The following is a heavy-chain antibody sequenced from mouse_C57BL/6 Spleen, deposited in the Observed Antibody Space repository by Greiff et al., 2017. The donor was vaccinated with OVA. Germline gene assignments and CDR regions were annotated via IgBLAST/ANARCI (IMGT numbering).Heavy chain of an antibody. V-gene: IGHV1-81*01. J-gene: IGHJ4*01. D-gene: IGHD2-2*01. CDR1: GYTFTSYG. CDR2: IYPRSGKT. CDR3: ARERGYDYAMDY. Sequence: VQLQQSGAELARPGASVKLSCKASGYTFTSYGISWVKQRTGQGLEWIGEIYPRSGKTYYNEKFTGKATLTADKASSAAYMELRSMTSEDSAVYVCARERGYDYAMDYWGQGTSVTVSS.